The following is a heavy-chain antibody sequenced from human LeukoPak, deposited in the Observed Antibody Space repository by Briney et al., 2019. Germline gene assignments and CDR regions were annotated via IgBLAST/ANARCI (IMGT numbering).Heavy chain of an antibody. CDR2: ILNDGGST. CDR1: GFTFNRYW. J-gene: IGHJ4*02. D-gene: IGHD5-18*01. V-gene: IGHV3-74*01. CDR3: VRHNYGYDY. Sequence: GGSLRLSCAASGFTFNRYWMHWVRQAPGEGPVWVAHILNDGGSTSYADSVKGRFTISRDNAKNTLSLQMNSLRAEDTAVYCCVRHNYGYDYWGQGTPVTVSS.